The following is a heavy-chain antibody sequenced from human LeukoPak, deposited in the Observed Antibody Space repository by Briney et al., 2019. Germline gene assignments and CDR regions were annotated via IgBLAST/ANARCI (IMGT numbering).Heavy chain of an antibody. CDR2: ISYDGSNK. CDR3: AREAYCSGGSCYEHFQH. CDR1: GFTFSSYA. J-gene: IGHJ1*01. V-gene: IGHV3-30-3*01. D-gene: IGHD2-15*01. Sequence: GGSLRLSCAASGFTFSSYAMHWVRQAPGKGLEWVAVISYDGSNKYYADSVKGRFTISRDKSKNTLYLQMNSLRAEDTGVYYCAREAYCSGGSCYEHFQHWGQGTLVTVSS.